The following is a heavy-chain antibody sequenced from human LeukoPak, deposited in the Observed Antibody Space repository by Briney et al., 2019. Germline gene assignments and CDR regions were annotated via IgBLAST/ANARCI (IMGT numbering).Heavy chain of an antibody. Sequence: AGGSLRLSCAASGVTFSNYGMHWGRKSPGKGQELVSAISGSGGSTYYADSVKGRFTISSDNSKNSLYLQMNSLRAEDTAVYYCAKGGSSNLGYWGQGTLVTVSS. CDR2: ISGSGGST. J-gene: IGHJ4*02. D-gene: IGHD2-2*01. CDR1: GVTFSNYG. V-gene: IGHV3-23*01. CDR3: AKGGSSNLGY.